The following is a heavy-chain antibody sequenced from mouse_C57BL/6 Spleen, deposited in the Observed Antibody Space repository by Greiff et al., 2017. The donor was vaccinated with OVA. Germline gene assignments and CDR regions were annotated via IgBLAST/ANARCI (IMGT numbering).Heavy chain of an antibody. CDR3: ARGGTGTDYFDY. J-gene: IGHJ2*01. D-gene: IGHD4-1*01. Sequence: VQLKESGPELVKPGASVKISCTASGYSFTDYNMNWVKQSNGKSLEWIGVINPNYGTTSYNQKFKGKATLTVDQSSSTAYMQLNSLTSEDSAVYYCARGGTGTDYFDYWGQGTTLTVSS. V-gene: IGHV1-39*01. CDR1: GYSFTDYN. CDR2: INPNYGTT.